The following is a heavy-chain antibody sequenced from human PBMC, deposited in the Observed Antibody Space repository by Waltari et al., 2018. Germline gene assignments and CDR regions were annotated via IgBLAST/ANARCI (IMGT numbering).Heavy chain of an antibody. V-gene: IGHV1-69*05. CDR3: ATQVAYCGGDCWYFDL. D-gene: IGHD2-21*01. Sequence: QVQLVQSGAEVKKPGSSVKVSCKASGGTFSSYAISWVRQAPGQGLEWMGGIIPIFGTANYAQKFQGRVTITTDESTSTAYMELSSLRSDDTAVYYCATQVAYCGGDCWYFDLWGRGTLVTVSS. J-gene: IGHJ2*01. CDR1: GGTFSSYA. CDR2: IIPIFGTA.